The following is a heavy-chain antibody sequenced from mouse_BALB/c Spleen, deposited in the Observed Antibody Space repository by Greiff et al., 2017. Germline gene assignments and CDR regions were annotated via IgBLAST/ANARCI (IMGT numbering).Heavy chain of an antibody. V-gene: IGHV1S137*01. CDR3: ARGGQLGLRDAMDY. CDR2: ISTYYGDA. Sequence: VQLQQSGAELVRPGVSVKISCKGSGYTFTDYAMHWVKQSHAKSLEWIGVISTYYGDANYNQKFKGKATMTVDKSSSTAYMELARLTSEDSAIYYCARGGQLGLRDAMDYWGQGTSVTVSS. CDR1: GYTFTDYA. J-gene: IGHJ4*01. D-gene: IGHD3-1*01.